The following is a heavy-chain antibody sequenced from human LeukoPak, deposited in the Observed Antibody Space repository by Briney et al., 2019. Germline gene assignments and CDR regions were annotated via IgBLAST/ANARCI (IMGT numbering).Heavy chain of an antibody. J-gene: IGHJ3*02. V-gene: IGHV1-69*04. CDR3: AREIAPDYYDSSGYSAFDI. D-gene: IGHD3-22*01. CDR1: GGTFSSYA. Sequence: SVKVSCKASGGTFSSYAISWVRQAPGQGLEWMGRIIPILGIANYAQKFQGRVTITADKSTSTAYMELSSLRSEDTAVYYCAREIAPDYYDSSGYSAFDIWGQGTMVTVSS. CDR2: IIPILGIA.